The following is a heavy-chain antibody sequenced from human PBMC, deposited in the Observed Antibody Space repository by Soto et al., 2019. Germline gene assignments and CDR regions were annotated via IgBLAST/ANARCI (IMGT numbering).Heavy chain of an antibody. CDR2: IDWDGDE. Sequence: SGPTLVNPTQTLTLTCTFSGFSLSSIGMSVSWIRQPPGKALEWLALIDWDGDEYYSTSLETRLTISKDTSKNQVVLTMSNMDPVDTATYYCARSITRSGFFNWFDSWGQGTLVTVSS. CDR1: GFSLSSIGMS. J-gene: IGHJ5*01. V-gene: IGHV2-70*01. D-gene: IGHD3-3*01. CDR3: ARSITRSGFFNWFDS.